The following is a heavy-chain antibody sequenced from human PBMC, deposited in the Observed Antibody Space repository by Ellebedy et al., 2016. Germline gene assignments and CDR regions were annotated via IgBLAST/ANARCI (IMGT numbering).Heavy chain of an antibody. D-gene: IGHD6-19*01. V-gene: IGHV3-66*01. CDR1: GFTVSSNY. CDR2: LYSGGTI. Sequence: GGSLRLSCAVSGFTVSSNYMSWVRQAPGKGLEWVSVLYSGGTIYYADSVKGRFTISRDDFKNTLYLQMNSLRAEETAIYFCGRGNAVPGPEPLDYWGQGTLVTVSS. CDR3: GRGNAVPGPEPLDY. J-gene: IGHJ4*02.